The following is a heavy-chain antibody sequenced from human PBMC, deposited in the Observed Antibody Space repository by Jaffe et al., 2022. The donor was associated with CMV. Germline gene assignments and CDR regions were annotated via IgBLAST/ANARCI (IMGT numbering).Heavy chain of an antibody. Sequence: QVQLVESGGGLVKPGGSLRLSCAASGFTFSDYYMSWIRQAPGKGLEWVSYISSSGSTIYYADSVKGRFTISRDNAKNSLYLQMNSLRAEDTAVYYCARDRWTYCSGGSCYSLYYYYYGMDVWGQGTTVTVSS. CDR1: GFTFSDYY. J-gene: IGHJ6*02. V-gene: IGHV3-11*01. CDR3: ARDRWTYCSGGSCYSLYYYYYGMDV. D-gene: IGHD2-15*01. CDR2: ISSSGSTI.